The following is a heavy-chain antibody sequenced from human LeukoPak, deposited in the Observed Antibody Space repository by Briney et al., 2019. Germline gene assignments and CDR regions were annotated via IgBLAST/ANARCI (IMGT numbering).Heavy chain of an antibody. CDR2: IYSNGIT. CDR3: ARRAYYDSSGYHPTSGYFDL. J-gene: IGHJ2*01. Sequence: SETLSLTCSVSGGSMFSYYWNWIRQPPGKGLEWIGYIYSNGITKYSPSLRSRGTISFATSRNQFSLRLTSVTAADTAIYYCARRAYYDSSGYHPTSGYFDLWGRGTLVTVSS. V-gene: IGHV4-4*08. CDR1: GGSMFSYY. D-gene: IGHD3-22*01.